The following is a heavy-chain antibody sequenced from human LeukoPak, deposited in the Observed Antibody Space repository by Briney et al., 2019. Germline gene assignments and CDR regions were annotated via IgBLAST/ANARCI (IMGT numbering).Heavy chain of an antibody. CDR2: IYYSGNT. J-gene: IGHJ4*02. D-gene: IGHD1-26*01. Sequence: PSETLSLTCTVSGGSISSGSYYWSWIRQPAGKGLEWIGNIYYSGNTYYNPSLKSRVTISVDTSKNQFSLKLSSVSAADTAVYYCARDYSGAGTVGATSGYWGQGTLVTVSS. CDR3: ARDYSGAGTVGATSGY. V-gene: IGHV4-39*02. CDR1: GGSISSGSYY.